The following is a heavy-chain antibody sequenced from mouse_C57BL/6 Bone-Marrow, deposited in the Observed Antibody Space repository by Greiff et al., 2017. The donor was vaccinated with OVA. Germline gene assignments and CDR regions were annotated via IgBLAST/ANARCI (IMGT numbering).Heavy chain of an antibody. J-gene: IGHJ3*01. V-gene: IGHV1-19*01. CDR3: VYDGYFPWFAY. Sequence: VQLQQSGPVLVKPGASVKMSCKASGYTFTDSYMNWVKQSHGKSLEWIGVINPYNGGTSYNQKFKGKATLTVDKSSSTAYMELNSLTSEDSAVYYCVYDGYFPWFAYWGQGTLVTVSA. CDR2: INPYNGGT. CDR1: GYTFTDSY. D-gene: IGHD2-3*01.